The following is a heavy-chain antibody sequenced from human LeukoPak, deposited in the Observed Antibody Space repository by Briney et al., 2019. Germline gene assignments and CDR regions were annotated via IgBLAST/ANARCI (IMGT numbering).Heavy chain of an antibody. J-gene: IGHJ4*02. V-gene: IGHV3-7*01. D-gene: IGHD4-23*01. CDR1: GFAFSDFW. Sequence: GGSLRLSCAASGFAFSDFWMSWVRQAPGKGLEWVANIRHDGNAKNYVPSVRGRFTISRDNAKNSLYLQMNSLTVEDTAVYYCATSHDSSGNDWGQGTLVTVSS. CDR2: IRHDGNAK. CDR3: ATSHDSSGND.